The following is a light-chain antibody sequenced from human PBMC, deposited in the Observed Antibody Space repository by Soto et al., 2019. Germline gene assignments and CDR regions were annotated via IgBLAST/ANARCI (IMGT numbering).Light chain of an antibody. CDR3: QQRNNWPIT. CDR2: DAS. V-gene: IGKV3-11*01. CDR1: QYVGTY. J-gene: IGKJ5*01. Sequence: EIVLIQPPATLSLSPGDRATLSCRASQYVGTYLVRYQQKPGQSPRLLLYDASHRAVGVAARFGGSGSGTDFTLTISSLEPEDFATYYCQQRNNWPITFGQGTRLQI.